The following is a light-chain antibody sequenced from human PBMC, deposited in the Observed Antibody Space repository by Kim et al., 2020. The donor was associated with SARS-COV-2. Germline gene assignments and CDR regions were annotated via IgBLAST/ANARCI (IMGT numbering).Light chain of an antibody. CDR1: QSIRKW. CDR2: GAS. Sequence: TTSGGGQSIRKWLAWYQQRPGNAPRLVLYGASAMADGIPSRFSGNVSGTELTLTIGRVQPDDCAVYYCQQYDRSLSTFGQGTRLEIK. J-gene: IGKJ5*01. CDR3: QQYDRSLST. V-gene: IGKV1-5*01.